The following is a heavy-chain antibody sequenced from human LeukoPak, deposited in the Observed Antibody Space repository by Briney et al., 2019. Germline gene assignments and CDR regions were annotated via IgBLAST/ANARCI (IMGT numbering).Heavy chain of an antibody. CDR1: GFTFSSYS. D-gene: IGHD5-18*01. CDR3: ARLRGYSYGCSDY. V-gene: IGHV4-34*01. J-gene: IGHJ4*02. Sequence: GSLRLSCAASGFTFSSYSMNWIRQPPGKGLEWIGEINHSGSTNYNPSLKSRVTISVDTSKNQFSLKLSSMTAADTAVYYCARLRGYSYGCSDYWGQGTLVTVSS. CDR2: INHSGST.